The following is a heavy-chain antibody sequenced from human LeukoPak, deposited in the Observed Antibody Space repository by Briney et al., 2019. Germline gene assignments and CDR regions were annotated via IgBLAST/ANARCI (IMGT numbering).Heavy chain of an antibody. Sequence: SETLSLTCAVYGGSFSGYYWSRIRQPPGKGLEWIGEINHSGSTNYNPSLKSRVTISVDTSKNQFSLKLSSLTAADTAVYYCAREPSFSGWFESWGQGTLVTVSS. CDR1: GGSFSGYY. CDR3: AREPSFSGWFES. J-gene: IGHJ5*01. V-gene: IGHV4-34*01. CDR2: INHSGST. D-gene: IGHD1-26*01.